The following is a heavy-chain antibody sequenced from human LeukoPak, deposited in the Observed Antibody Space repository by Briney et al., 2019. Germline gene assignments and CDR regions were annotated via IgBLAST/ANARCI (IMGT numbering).Heavy chain of an antibody. V-gene: IGHV4-4*07. D-gene: IGHD6-25*01. J-gene: IGHJ3*02. CDR2: IYTSGST. CDR3: ARDRQRARTNDAFDI. CDR1: GGSISSYY. Sequence: PSETLSLTCTVSGGSISSYYWSWIRQPAGKGLEWIGRIYTSGSTNYNPSLKSRVTMSVDTSKNQFSLKLSSVTAADTAVYYCARDRQRARTNDAFDIWGQGTMVTVSS.